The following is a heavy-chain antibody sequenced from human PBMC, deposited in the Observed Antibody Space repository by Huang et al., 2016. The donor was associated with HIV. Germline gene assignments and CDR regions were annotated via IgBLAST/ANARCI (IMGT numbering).Heavy chain of an antibody. CDR3: VIMDDYFDY. CDR1: GFAFSQYA. D-gene: IGHD2-8*01. CDR2: SVGNSGDM. Sequence: EVQLVESGGGLVQPGWSLRLSCAASGFAFSQYAVHWVRQSPGKGLGWVSGSVGNSGDMAYAASVRGRFVISRDNAKKSLYLKMNGLRFEDTALYFCVIMDDYFDYWGQGVLVGVSS. J-gene: IGHJ4*02. V-gene: IGHV3-9*01.